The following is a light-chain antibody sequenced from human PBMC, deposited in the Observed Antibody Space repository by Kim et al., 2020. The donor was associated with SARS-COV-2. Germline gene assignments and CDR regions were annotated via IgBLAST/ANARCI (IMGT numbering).Light chain of an antibody. CDR3: QAWDSSIF. CDR1: KFENNF. J-gene: IGLJ2*01. Sequence: VTVSPGQTSNITCAGDKFENNFVCCYQQKPGQSPVLVIYQDSRRPSGIPEGFSGSNSGNTATLTISGTQVMDEADYYCQAWDSSIFFGGGTQLTVL. V-gene: IGLV3-1*01. CDR2: QDS.